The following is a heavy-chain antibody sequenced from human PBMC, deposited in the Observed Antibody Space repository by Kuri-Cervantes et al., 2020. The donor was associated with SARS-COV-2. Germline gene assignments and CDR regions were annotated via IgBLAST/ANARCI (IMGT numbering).Heavy chain of an antibody. V-gene: IGHV4-38-2*01. CDR1: GYSISSGYY. J-gene: IGHJ5*02. D-gene: IGHD4-17*01. Sequence: SETLSLTCAVSGYSISSGYYWGWIRQPPGKGLEWIESIYHSGSTYYNPSLKSRVTISVDTSKNQFSLKLSSVTAADTAVYYCARKRTTVTTFWFDPWGQGTLVTVSS. CDR2: IYHSGST. CDR3: ARKRTTVTTFWFDP.